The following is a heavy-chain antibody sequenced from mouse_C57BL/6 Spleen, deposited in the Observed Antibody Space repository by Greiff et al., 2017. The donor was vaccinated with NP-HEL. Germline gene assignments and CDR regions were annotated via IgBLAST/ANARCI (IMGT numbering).Heavy chain of an antibody. D-gene: IGHD1-1*01. V-gene: IGHV1-82*01. CDR3: ARRGYGSFMDY. J-gene: IGHJ4*01. CDR2: IYPGDGDT. Sequence: QVQLQQSGPELVKPGASVKISCKASGYAFSSSWMNWVKQRPGKGLEWIGRIYPGDGDTNYNGKFKGKATLTADKSSSTAYMQLSSLTSEDSAVYFCARRGYGSFMDYWGQGTSVTVSS. CDR1: GYAFSSSW.